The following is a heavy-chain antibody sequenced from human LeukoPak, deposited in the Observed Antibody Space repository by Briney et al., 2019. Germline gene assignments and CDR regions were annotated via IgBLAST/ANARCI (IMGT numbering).Heavy chain of an antibody. J-gene: IGHJ4*02. D-gene: IGHD3-16*01. V-gene: IGHV6-1*01. CDR3: ARDYPQNGGELRFDH. CDR1: GDSVSSNSAA. Sequence: SQTLSLTCAISGDSVSSNSAAWNWIRQSPSRGLEWLGRTYYRSKWYNDYAVSVKSRITINPDTSKKQFSLQLNSMTPEDTAVYYCARDYPQNGGELRFDHWGQGTLVTVSS. CDR2: TYYRSKWYN.